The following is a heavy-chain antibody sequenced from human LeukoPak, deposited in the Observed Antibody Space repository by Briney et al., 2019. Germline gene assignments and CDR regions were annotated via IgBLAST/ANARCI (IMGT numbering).Heavy chain of an antibody. V-gene: IGHV3-66*01. J-gene: IGHJ6*02. CDR1: GFTVSSNY. CDR3: ARGYCSGGSCYGAYYYYYGMDV. Sequence: GGSLRLSCAASGFTVSSNYMSWVRQAPGKGLEWVSVIYSGGSTYYADSVKGRFTISRDNSKNTLYLQMNSLRAEDTAVYYCARGYCSGGSCYGAYYYYYGMDVWGQGTTVTVSS. CDR2: IYSGGST. D-gene: IGHD2-15*01.